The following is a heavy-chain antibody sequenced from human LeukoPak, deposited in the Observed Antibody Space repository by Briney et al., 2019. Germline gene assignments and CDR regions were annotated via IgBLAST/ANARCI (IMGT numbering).Heavy chain of an antibody. D-gene: IGHD3-10*01. Sequence: SETLSLTCAVYSGSFSGYYWSWIRQPPGKGLEWIGEINHSGSTNYNPSLKSRVTISVDTSKNQFSLKPSSVTAADTAVYYCVQMVRGVIYWGQGTLVTVSS. CDR2: INHSGST. CDR3: VQMVRGVIY. V-gene: IGHV4-34*01. J-gene: IGHJ4*02. CDR1: SGSFSGYY.